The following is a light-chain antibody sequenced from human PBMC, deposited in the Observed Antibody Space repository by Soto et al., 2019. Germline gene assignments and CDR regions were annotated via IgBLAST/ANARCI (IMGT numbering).Light chain of an antibody. Sequence: DIQLTQSPSFLSASVGDRVTITCRASQGISSYLAWYQQKPGKAPKLLIYAASTLQSGVPSRFSGSGSGTEFTLTISSMQPEDFSTYYCQQLHSNPLTFGGGTKVEIK. CDR1: QGISSY. V-gene: IGKV1-9*01. CDR3: QQLHSNPLT. J-gene: IGKJ4*01. CDR2: AAS.